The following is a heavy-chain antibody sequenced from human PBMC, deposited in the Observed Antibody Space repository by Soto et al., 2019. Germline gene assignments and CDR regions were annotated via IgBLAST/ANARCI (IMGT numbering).Heavy chain of an antibody. CDR1: GFTVSSNY. CDR2: IYNSGTT. V-gene: IGHV3-53*01. CDR3: ARGSTRPCFDY. D-gene: IGHD2-2*01. J-gene: IGHJ4*02. Sequence: EVQLVESGGGLIQPGGSLRLSCAASGFTVSSNYMTWVRQPPGKGLEWVSVIYNSGTTYYADSVTGRFTISRDNSKNTLYLQMNSLRAEDTAIYYCARGSTRPCFDYWGQGTLVTVSS.